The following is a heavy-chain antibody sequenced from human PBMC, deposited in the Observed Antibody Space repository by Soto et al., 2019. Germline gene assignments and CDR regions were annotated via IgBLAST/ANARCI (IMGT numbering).Heavy chain of an antibody. Sequence: PGGSLRLSCAASGFTFSSYSMNWVRQAPGKGLEWVSYISSSSSTIYYADSVKGRFTISRDNAKNSLYLQMNSLRAEDTAVYYCASMGPYSNYDYWGQGTLVTVSS. J-gene: IGHJ4*02. V-gene: IGHV3-48*01. CDR3: ASMGPYSNYDY. CDR2: ISSSSSTI. D-gene: IGHD4-4*01. CDR1: GFTFSSYS.